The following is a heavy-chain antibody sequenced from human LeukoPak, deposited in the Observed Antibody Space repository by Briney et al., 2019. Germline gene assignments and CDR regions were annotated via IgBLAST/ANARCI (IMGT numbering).Heavy chain of an antibody. Sequence: GESLKILCAASGFTFSSYGMHWVRQAPGKGLEWVAVIWYDGSNKYYADSVKGRVTISRDNSKNSLYLKMNSLRAEDTAVYYCAMTVGASATAPYYFDYWGQGTLVTVSS. D-gene: IGHD1-26*01. V-gene: IGHV3-33*01. J-gene: IGHJ4*02. CDR2: IWYDGSNK. CDR1: GFTFSSYG. CDR3: AMTVGASATAPYYFDY.